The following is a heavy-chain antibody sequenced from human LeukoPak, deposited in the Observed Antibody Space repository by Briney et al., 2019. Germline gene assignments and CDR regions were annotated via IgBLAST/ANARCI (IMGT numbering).Heavy chain of an antibody. V-gene: IGHV1-18*01. CDR3: ARDHSLDFWSGYYNYYFDY. Sequence: ASVKVSCKAPGYTFTSYGISWVRQAPGQGLEWMGWISAYNGNTNYAQKLQGRVTMTTDTSTSTAYMELRSLRSDDTAVYYCARDHSLDFWSGYYNYYFDYWGQGTLVTVSS. D-gene: IGHD3-3*01. CDR1: GYTFTSYG. J-gene: IGHJ4*02. CDR2: ISAYNGNT.